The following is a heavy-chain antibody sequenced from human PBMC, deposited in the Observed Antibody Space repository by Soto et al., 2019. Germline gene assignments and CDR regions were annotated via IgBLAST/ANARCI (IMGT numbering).Heavy chain of an antibody. CDR2: INTYGSST. D-gene: IGHD5-12*01. Sequence: EAQLVESGGGLVQPGGSLRLSCAASGITFSNYWMHWVRLAPGKGLVWVSRINTYGSSTAYADSVEGRFTVSRDNAENTLFLQMNSLRAEDTAVYYCASGEVDSRCYFDYWGQGVLVTVSS. J-gene: IGHJ4*02. V-gene: IGHV3-74*01. CDR3: ASGEVDSRCYFDY. CDR1: GITFSNYW.